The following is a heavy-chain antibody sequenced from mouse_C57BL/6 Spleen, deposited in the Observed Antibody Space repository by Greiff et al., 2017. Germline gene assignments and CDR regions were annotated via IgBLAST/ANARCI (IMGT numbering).Heavy chain of an antibody. D-gene: IGHD2-4*01. V-gene: IGHV1-61*01. CDR3: ARIYYDYDDCDY. CDR2: IYPSDSET. CDR1: GYTFTSYW. J-gene: IGHJ2*01. Sequence: QVQLQQPGAELVRPGSSVKLSCKASGYTFTSYWMDWVKQRPGQGLEWIGNIYPSDSETHYNQKFKDKATLTVDKSSSTAYMQLSSLTSEDSAIYYCARIYYDYDDCDYWGQGTTLTVSS.